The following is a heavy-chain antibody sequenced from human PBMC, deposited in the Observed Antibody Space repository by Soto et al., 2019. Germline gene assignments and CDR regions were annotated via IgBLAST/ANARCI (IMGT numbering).Heavy chain of an antibody. J-gene: IGHJ5*02. D-gene: IGHD3-10*01. V-gene: IGHV4-34*01. Sequence: SETLSLTCAVYGGSFSGYYWSWIRQPPGKGLEWIGEINHSGSTNYNPSLKSRVTISVDTSKNQFSLKLSSVTAADTAVYYCARGAMTNMVRGVIGCLDTWGQGTLVTVSS. CDR3: ARGAMTNMVRGVIGCLDT. CDR2: INHSGST. CDR1: GGSFSGYY.